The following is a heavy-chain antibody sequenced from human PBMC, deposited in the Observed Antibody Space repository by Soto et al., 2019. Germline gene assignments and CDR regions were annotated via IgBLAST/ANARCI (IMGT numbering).Heavy chain of an antibody. D-gene: IGHD3-9*01. CDR3: ARARRWVLTGYWEFDY. CDR1: GYTFSSYG. J-gene: IGHJ4*02. Sequence: QVQLVQSGAEVKKPGASVEVSWKACGYTFSSYGINWVRQAPGQGLEWMGWINPYNGHTNHAQEFQDRVTMTTDTSTTTAYMELRGLRSDDTAVYYCARARRWVLTGYWEFDYWGQGTLVTVSS. V-gene: IGHV1-18*04. CDR2: INPYNGHT.